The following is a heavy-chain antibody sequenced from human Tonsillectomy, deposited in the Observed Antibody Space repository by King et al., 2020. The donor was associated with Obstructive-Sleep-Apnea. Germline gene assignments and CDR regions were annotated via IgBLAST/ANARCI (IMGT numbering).Heavy chain of an antibody. D-gene: IGHD3-10*01. V-gene: IGHV4-31*03. CDR2: IYYSGST. J-gene: IGHJ5*02. Sequence: QLQESGPGLVKPSQTLSLTCTVSGGSISRGDCYWSWIRQHPGKGLEWIGYIYYSGSTYYNPSLKSRVTISGNTSKNQFSLKLSSVTAADTAVYYCAKDRGSTEIDPWGQGTLLTVSS. CDR1: GGSISRGDCY. CDR3: AKDRGSTEIDP.